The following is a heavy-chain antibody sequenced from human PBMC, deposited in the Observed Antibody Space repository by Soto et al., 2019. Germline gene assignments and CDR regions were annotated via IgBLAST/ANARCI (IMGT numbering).Heavy chain of an antibody. CDR3: ARPHYYGSGSYSHFDY. CDR2: IYPGDSDI. J-gene: IGHJ4*02. CDR1: GYSFTNYW. V-gene: IGHV5-51*01. Sequence: GESLKISCKGSGYSFTNYWIGWVRQMPGKGLEWMGMIYPGDSDIRYSPSFQGQVTISADKSIRAAYLQWGSLKASDTAMYYCARPHYYGSGSYSHFDYWGQGTLVTVSS. D-gene: IGHD3-10*01.